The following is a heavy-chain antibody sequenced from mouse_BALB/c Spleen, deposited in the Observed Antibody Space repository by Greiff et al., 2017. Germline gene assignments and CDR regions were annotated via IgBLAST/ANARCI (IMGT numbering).Heavy chain of an antibody. J-gene: IGHJ4*01. Sequence: EVQRVESGGGLVQPGGSRKLSCAASGFTFSSFGMHWVRQAPEKGLEWVAYISSGSSTIYYADTVKGRFTISRDNPKNTLFLQMTSLRSEDTAMYYCARGGLRAMDYWGQGTSVTVSS. CDR2: ISSGSSTI. D-gene: IGHD2-4*01. V-gene: IGHV5-17*02. CDR3: ARGGLRAMDY. CDR1: GFTFSSFG.